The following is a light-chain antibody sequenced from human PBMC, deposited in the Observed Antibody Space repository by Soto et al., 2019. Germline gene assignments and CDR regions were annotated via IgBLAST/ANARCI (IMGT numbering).Light chain of an antibody. J-gene: IGKJ1*01. V-gene: IGKV3-20*01. CDR2: GAS. CDR3: QQYGSSYGT. Sequence: EIVLTQSPATLSLSPGERATLSCRASQSVSSYLAWYQQKPGQAPRLLIYGASSRATGIPDRFSGSGSGTDFTLTISRLEPEDFAVYYCQQYGSSYGTFGQGTKVDIK. CDR1: QSVSSY.